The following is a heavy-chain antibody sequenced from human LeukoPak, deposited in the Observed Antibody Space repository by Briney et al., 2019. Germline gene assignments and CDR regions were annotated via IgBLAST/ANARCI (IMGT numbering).Heavy chain of an antibody. V-gene: IGHV4-34*01. D-gene: IGHD4/OR15-4a*01. CDR1: GGSSSGYY. CDR2: INHSGST. J-gene: IGHJ3*02. CDR3: AREWMVLKDAFDI. Sequence: SETLSLTCAVYGGSSSGYYWSWIRQPPGKGLEWIGEINHSGSTNYNPSLKSRVTISVDTSKNQFSLKLSSVTAADTAVYYCAREWMVLKDAFDIWAKGQWSPSLQ.